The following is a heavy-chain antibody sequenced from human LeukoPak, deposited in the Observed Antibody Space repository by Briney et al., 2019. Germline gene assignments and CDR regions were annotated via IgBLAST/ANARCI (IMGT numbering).Heavy chain of an antibody. CDR1: GGSISSGDYY. V-gene: IGHV4-30-4*01. Sequence: SETLSLTCTVSGGSISSGDYYWSWIRQPPGKGLEWIGYIYYSGSNYYNPSLKSRVTISVDTSKNQFSLKLSSVTAADTAVYYCARGYCSSTSCYLNYWGQGPLVTVSS. CDR2: IYYSGSN. J-gene: IGHJ4*02. CDR3: ARGYCSSTSCYLNY. D-gene: IGHD2-2*01.